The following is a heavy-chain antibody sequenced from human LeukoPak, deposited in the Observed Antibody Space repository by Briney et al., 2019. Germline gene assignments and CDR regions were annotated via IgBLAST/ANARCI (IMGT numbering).Heavy chain of an antibody. V-gene: IGHV1-2*02. Sequence: ASVKVSCKASGYTFTGYYMHWVRQAPGQGLEWMGWINPNSGGTNYAQKFQGRVTMTRDTSISTAYMELSRLRSDDTAVYYCARGFGGIVVVPAASIVDVWGQGTLVTVSS. CDR1: GYTFTGYY. D-gene: IGHD2-2*01. J-gene: IGHJ4*02. CDR2: INPNSGGT. CDR3: ARGFGGIVVVPAASIVDV.